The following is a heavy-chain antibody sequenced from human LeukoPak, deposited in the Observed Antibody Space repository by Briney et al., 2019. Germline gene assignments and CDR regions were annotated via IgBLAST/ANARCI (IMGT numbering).Heavy chain of an antibody. CDR3: AKGASHYYDSSAIDY. D-gene: IGHD3-22*01. V-gene: IGHV3-9*01. J-gene: IGHJ4*02. CDR2: ISWNSGSI. CDR1: GFTFDDYA. Sequence: GGSLRLSCAASGFTFDDYAMHWVRQAPGEGLEWVSGISWNSGSIGYADSVKGRFTISRDNAKNSLYLQMNSLRAEDTALYYCAKGASHYYDSSAIDYWGQGTLVTVSS.